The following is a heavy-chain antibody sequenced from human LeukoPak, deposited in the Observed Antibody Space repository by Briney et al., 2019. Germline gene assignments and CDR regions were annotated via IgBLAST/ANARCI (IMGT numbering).Heavy chain of an antibody. J-gene: IGHJ5*02. CDR2: VYYDGST. D-gene: IGHD2/OR15-2a*01. CDR1: GGAISSYY. CDR3: ARGTIVLRPWWFDP. V-gene: IGHV4-59*01. Sequence: SETLSLTCTVTGGAISSYYWSWIQQPPEMGLEWIGFVYYDGSTRYNPSLESRVTISVDRSRNQFSLNLSSVTAADTAVYYCARGTIVLRPWWFDPWGRGTLVTVSS.